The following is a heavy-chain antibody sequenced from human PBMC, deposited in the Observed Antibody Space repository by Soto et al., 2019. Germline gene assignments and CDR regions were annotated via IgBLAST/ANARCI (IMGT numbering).Heavy chain of an antibody. J-gene: IGHJ4*02. CDR1: GFTFSSYG. D-gene: IGHD6-19*01. CDR3: AKGTGYSSGWYVDY. V-gene: IGHV3-30*18. Sequence: QVQLVESGGGVVQPWRSLRLSCAASGFTFSSYGMHWVRQAPGKGLEWVAVISYDGSNKYYADSVKGRFTISRDNSKNTLYLQMNSLRAEDTAVYYCAKGTGYSSGWYVDYWGQGTLVTVSS. CDR2: ISYDGSNK.